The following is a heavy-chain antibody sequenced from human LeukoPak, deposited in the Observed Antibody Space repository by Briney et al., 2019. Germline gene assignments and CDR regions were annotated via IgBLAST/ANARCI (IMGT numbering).Heavy chain of an antibody. CDR1: GFTFSDYY. D-gene: IGHD2-2*01. V-gene: IGHV3-11*01. CDR2: ISSSGSTI. Sequence: PGGSLRLSCAASGFTFSDYYMSWIRQAPGRGLEWVSYISSSGSTIYYADSVKGRFTISRDNAKNSLYLHMNSLRAEDTAVYYCARGPFTSYRTYGMDVWGQGTTVTVSS. J-gene: IGHJ6*02. CDR3: ARGPFTSYRTYGMDV.